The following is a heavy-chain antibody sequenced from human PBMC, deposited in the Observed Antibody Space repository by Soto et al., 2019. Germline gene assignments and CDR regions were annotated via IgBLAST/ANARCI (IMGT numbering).Heavy chain of an antibody. J-gene: IGHJ4*02. Sequence: SETLSLTCTVSGASISGSALDCSWIRHHPAKGLEYIGYIYYSGSTYYNPSLKSRVAISVDTSKNQFSLKMTSLTAADTAVYYCATATLMATIPNYWGQGTLVTVSS. CDR2: IYYSGST. CDR1: GASISGSALD. V-gene: IGHV4-31*03. D-gene: IGHD2-21*01. CDR3: ATATLMATIPNY.